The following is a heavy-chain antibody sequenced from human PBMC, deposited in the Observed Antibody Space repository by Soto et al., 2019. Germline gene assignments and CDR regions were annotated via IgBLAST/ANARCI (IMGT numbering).Heavy chain of an antibody. V-gene: IGHV3-74*01. CDR1: GFTFSSYW. CDR2: INSDGSST. Sequence: GGSLRLSCAASGFTFSSYWMHWVRQAPGKGLVWVSRINSDGSSTSYADSVKGRFTISRDNAKNTLYLQMISLRAEDTAVYYCARRTTNYYYYYMDVWGKGTTVTVSS. D-gene: IGHD4-4*01. J-gene: IGHJ6*03. CDR3: ARRTTNYYYYYMDV.